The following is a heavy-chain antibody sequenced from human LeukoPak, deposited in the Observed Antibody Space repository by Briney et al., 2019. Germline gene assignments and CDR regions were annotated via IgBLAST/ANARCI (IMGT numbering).Heavy chain of an antibody. V-gene: IGHV1-46*01. CDR3: ARDYDILTGYYSFDY. D-gene: IGHD3-9*01. CDR1: GYTFTTYY. J-gene: IGHJ4*02. Sequence: ASVTVSCKASGYTFTTYYMHWVRPAAGQGLEWMGIINPSGGRTTYAQKFQGRVTMTRDTSTSAVYMELSSLRSEDTAVYYCARDYDILTGYYSFDYWGQGTLVTVSS. CDR2: INPSGGRT.